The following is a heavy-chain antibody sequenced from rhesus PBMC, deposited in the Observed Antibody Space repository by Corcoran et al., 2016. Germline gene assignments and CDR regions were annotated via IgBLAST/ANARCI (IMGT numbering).Heavy chain of an antibody. D-gene: IGHD3-16*01. J-gene: IGHJ6*01. CDR1: GGSISSNY. CDR2: IYGGCGGT. V-gene: IGHV4-160*01. CDR3: AKCSSGSYYDYALDS. Sequence: QVQLQESGPGLVKPSATLSLTCAVSGGSISSNYWSWIRQPPGKGLEWIGYIYGGCGGTIHNPTLNNRGTMSTDTSKNLLTLQLSSVTAADTAVYYCAKCSSGSYYDYALDSWGQGVVVTVSS.